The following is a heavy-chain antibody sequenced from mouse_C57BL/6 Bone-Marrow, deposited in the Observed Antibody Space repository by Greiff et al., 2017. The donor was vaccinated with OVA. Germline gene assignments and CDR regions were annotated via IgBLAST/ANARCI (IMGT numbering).Heavy chain of an antibody. CDR1: GYAFTNSL. J-gene: IGHJ3*01. D-gene: IGHD2-3*01. V-gene: IGHV1-54*01. Sequence: QVHVKQSGAELVRPGTSVKVSCKASGYAFTNSLIEWVKQRPGQGLAWIGVINPGSGGTNYNEKFKGKATLTADKSSSTAYMQLSSLTSEDSAVYFCARDYDGYSWFAYWGQGTLVTVSA. CDR2: INPGSGGT. CDR3: ARDYDGYSWFAY.